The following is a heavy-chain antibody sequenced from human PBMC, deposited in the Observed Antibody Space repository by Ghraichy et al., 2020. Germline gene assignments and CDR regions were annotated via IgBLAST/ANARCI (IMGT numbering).Heavy chain of an antibody. D-gene: IGHD3-3*01. Sequence: ASVKVSCKASGYTFTSYDINWVRQATGQGLEWMGWMNPNSGNTGYAQKFQGRVTMTRNTSISTAYMELSSLRSEDTAVYYCASRSSREDYDFWSGYYTGWGYYYYYGMDVWGQGTTVTVSS. J-gene: IGHJ6*02. CDR1: GYTFTSYD. CDR2: MNPNSGNT. CDR3: ASRSSREDYDFWSGYYTGWGYYYYYGMDV. V-gene: IGHV1-8*01.